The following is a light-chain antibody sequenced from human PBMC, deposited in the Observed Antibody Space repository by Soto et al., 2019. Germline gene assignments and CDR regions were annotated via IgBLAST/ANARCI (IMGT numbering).Light chain of an antibody. CDR1: RTNIGSNT. V-gene: IGLV1-44*01. J-gene: IGLJ1*01. Sequence: QSVLTQSPSASGTPGQRVTISCSGSRTNIGSNTVNWFQQVPGTAPKLLIYSFNQRPSGVPDRFSGSKSGTSASLAISGLQSQDEADYYCEAWDDSLNGYVFGTGTKVTVL. CDR3: EAWDDSLNGYV. CDR2: SFN.